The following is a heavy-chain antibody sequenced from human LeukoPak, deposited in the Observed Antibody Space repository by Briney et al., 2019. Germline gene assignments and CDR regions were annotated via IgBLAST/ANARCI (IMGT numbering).Heavy chain of an antibody. CDR1: GGSINRYY. J-gene: IGHJ4*02. D-gene: IGHD3-22*01. V-gene: IGHV4-59*01. CDR3: ARDLHCFDSSGYYLYYFDS. Sequence: SETLSLTCTVSGGSINRYYWSWIRQPPGKGLEWIGDISYSGSTNYNPSLKSRVIISVDTSKNQFSLKLNSVTAADTAVYYCARDLHCFDSSGYYLYYFDSWGQGTLVTVSS. CDR2: ISYSGST.